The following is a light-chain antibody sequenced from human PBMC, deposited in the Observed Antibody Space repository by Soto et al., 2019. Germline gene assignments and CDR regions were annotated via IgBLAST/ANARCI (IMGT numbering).Light chain of an antibody. CDR1: QSFSSY. CDR2: DAS. J-gene: IGKJ1*01. CDR3: QQRT. Sequence: EIVLTQSPATLSLSPVERATLSCRASQSFSSYLAWYQQKPGQAPRLLIYDASNRATGIPARFSGSGSGTDFTLTISSLEPEDFAVYYCQQRTFGQGTKVDIK. V-gene: IGKV3-11*01.